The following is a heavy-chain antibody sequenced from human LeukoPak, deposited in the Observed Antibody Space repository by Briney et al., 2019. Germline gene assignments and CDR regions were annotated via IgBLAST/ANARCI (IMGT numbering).Heavy chain of an antibody. CDR1: GGSISSGSYY. J-gene: IGHJ6*03. CDR2: IYTSGST. CDR3: ARGGGWVEGAPLYYYYYMDV. D-gene: IGHD3-10*01. V-gene: IGHV4-61*02. Sequence: SQTLSLTCTVSGGSISSGSYYWSWIRQPAGKGLEWIGRIYTSGSTNYNPSLKSRVTISVDTSKNQFSLKLSSVTAADTAVYYCARGGGWVEGAPLYYYYYMDVWGKGTTVTVSS.